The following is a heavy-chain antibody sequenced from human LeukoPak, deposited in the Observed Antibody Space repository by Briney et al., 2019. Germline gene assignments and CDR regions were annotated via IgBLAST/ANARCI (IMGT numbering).Heavy chain of an antibody. J-gene: IGHJ4*02. D-gene: IGHD3-9*01. CDR1: GFTFSNYW. CDR3: VRDKDWAFDY. Sequence: GGSLRLSCAASGFTFSNYWMHWVRQAPGKGLVWVSLINSDGSRTIYADSVKGRFTISRDKAKNSLYLQMNSLRAEDTAVYYCVRDKDWAFDYWGQGTLIAVSS. V-gene: IGHV3-74*01. CDR2: INSDGSRT.